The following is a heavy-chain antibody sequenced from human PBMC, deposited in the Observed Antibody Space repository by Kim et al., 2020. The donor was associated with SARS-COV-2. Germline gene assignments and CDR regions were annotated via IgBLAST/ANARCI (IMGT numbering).Heavy chain of an antibody. CDR3: ATEAAAGTDSFDY. Sequence: SPSFQGQVPISADKSSSTAYLQWSSLKASDTAMYYCATEAAAGTDSFDYWGQGTLVTVSS. J-gene: IGHJ4*02. D-gene: IGHD6-13*01. V-gene: IGHV5-51*01.